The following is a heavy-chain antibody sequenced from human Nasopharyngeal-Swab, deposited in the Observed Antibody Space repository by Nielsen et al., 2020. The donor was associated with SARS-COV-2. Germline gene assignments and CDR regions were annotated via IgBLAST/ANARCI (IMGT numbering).Heavy chain of an antibody. J-gene: IGHJ4*01. CDR1: GGPISSYY. CDR3: ARHSSGWSFDY. CDR2: IYYSGST. D-gene: IGHD6-19*01. Sequence: SETLSLTCTVSGGPISSYYWSWIRQPPGKGLEWIGYIYYSGSTNYNPSLKSRVTISADTSKNQFSLNLSSVTAADTALYYCARHSSGWSFDYWDHGTLVTVSS. V-gene: IGHV4-59*08.